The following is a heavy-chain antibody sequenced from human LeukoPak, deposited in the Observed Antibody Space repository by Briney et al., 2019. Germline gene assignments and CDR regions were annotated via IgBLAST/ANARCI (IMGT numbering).Heavy chain of an antibody. D-gene: IGHD6-13*01. CDR3: ARGGGYSSSWYTNDAFDI. Sequence: GGSLRLSCAASGFIFSNYAIHWVRQAPGKGLEWVAVISYDGSNKYYADSVKGRFTISRDNSKNTLYLQMNSLRAEDTAVYYCARGGGYSSSWYTNDAFDIWGQGTMVTVSS. V-gene: IGHV3-30*04. CDR2: ISYDGSNK. J-gene: IGHJ3*02. CDR1: GFIFSNYA.